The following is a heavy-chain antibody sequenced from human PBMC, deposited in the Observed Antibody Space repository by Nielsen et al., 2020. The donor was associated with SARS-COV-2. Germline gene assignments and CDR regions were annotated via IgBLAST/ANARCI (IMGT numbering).Heavy chain of an antibody. CDR3: ASPTGDFWSGYYEMDV. CDR1: GFTFSSYS. CDR2: ISSSSSYI. D-gene: IGHD3-3*01. V-gene: IGHV3-21*01. J-gene: IGHJ6*02. Sequence: GSLRLSCAASGFTFSSYSMNWVRQAPGKGLEWVSSISSSSSYIYYADSVKGRFTISRDNAKNSLYLQMNSLRAEDTAVYYCASPTGDFWSGYYEMDVWGQGTTVTVSS.